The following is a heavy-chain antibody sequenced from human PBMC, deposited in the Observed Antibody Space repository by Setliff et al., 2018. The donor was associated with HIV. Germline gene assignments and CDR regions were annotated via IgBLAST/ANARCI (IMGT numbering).Heavy chain of an antibody. J-gene: IGHJ4*02. CDR2: IYNSGGT. Sequence: PSETLSLTCTVSGGSISTGGYYWSWIRQHPGKGLEWIGYIYNSGGTYYHPSLKSRITMSIDTSKNQFSLKLNSVTAADTAVYFCARASRWGSIPFDYWGQGPRSPSPQ. D-gene: IGHD2-21*01. CDR3: ARASRWGSIPFDY. CDR1: GGSISTGGYY. V-gene: IGHV4-31*03.